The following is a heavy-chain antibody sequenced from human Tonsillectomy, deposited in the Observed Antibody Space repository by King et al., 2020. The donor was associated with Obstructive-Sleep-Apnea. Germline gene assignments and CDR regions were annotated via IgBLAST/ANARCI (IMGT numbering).Heavy chain of an antibody. Sequence: VQLVESGGGLVQPGGALRLSCAASGFTFSIYDMHWVRQAAGKGLEWVSAIGTAGDTYYPGSVKGRFTISRENAKNSLYLQMNSLRAGDTAVYYCARRAGGSGSWEYYFDYWGQGTLVTVSS. CDR1: GFTFSIYD. CDR3: ARRAGGSGSWEYYFDY. V-gene: IGHV3-13*01. J-gene: IGHJ4*02. D-gene: IGHD3-10*01. CDR2: IGTAGDT.